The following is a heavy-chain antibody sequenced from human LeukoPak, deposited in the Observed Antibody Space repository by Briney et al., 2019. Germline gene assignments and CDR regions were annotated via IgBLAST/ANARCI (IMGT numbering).Heavy chain of an antibody. J-gene: IGHJ1*01. V-gene: IGHV3-11*04. Sequence: PGGSLRLSXAASGFTFSDYYMSWIRQAPGKGLEWVSYISSSRSTIYYADSVKGRFTISRDNAKNSLYLQMNSLRAEDTAVYYCASVDSSGYYYRAEYFQHWGQGTLVTVSS. CDR2: ISSSRSTI. CDR3: ASVDSSGYYYRAEYFQH. CDR1: GFTFSDYY. D-gene: IGHD3-22*01.